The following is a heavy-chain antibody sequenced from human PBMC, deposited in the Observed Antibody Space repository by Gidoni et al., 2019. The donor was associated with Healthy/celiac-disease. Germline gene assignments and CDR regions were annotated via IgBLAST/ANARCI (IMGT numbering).Heavy chain of an antibody. CDR2: IYHSGST. Sequence: QAQLQESGPGLVKPSETLSLTCPVSGYSLSSGYYWGWIRQPPGKGLEWIGSIYHSGSTYYNPSLKSRVTISVDTSKNQFSLKLSSVTAADTAVYYCARMGGDTFGDFDYWGQGTLVTVSS. CDR3: ARMGGDTFGDFDY. D-gene: IGHD3-3*01. CDR1: GYSLSSGYY. J-gene: IGHJ4*02. V-gene: IGHV4-38-2*01.